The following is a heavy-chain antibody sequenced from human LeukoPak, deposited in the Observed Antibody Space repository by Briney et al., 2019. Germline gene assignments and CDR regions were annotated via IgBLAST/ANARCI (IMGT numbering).Heavy chain of an antibody. CDR2: IYYTGST. CDR1: GGSISRSGYS. D-gene: IGHD3-22*01. CDR3: ARGGDSSGYEGRFDP. J-gene: IGHJ5*02. V-gene: IGHV4-30-4*07. Sequence: PSETLSLTCAVSGGSISRSGYSWSWIRQPPGKGLEWIGYIYYTGSTYYNPSLKSRVTISVATSTNQFSLKLRSVTAADTAVYYCARGGDSSGYEGRFDPWGQGTLVTVSS.